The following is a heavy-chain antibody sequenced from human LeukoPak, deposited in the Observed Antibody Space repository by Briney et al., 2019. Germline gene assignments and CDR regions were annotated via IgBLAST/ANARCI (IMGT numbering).Heavy chain of an antibody. J-gene: IGHJ3*02. CDR3: ARGVRGGIQYEAIDI. CDR2: IKQDGSNA. D-gene: IGHD1-1*01. CDR1: RFTFRNYW. Sequence: PGGSLRLSCVASRFTFRNYWMHWVRQAPGRGLEWVANIKQDGSNAYYVDSVKGRFTISRYNAKNSVYLQMNSLRAEDTAVYYCARGVRGGIQYEAIDIWGQGTMVTVSS. V-gene: IGHV3-7*01.